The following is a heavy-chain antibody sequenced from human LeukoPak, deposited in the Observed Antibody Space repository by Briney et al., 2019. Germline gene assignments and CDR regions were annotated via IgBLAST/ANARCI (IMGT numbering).Heavy chain of an antibody. D-gene: IGHD6-13*01. CDR1: GFTFSGYS. CDR3: ARGGIYSQGFDY. Sequence: SGGSLRLSCAASGFTFSGYSMNWVRQAPGKGLERVSSISTTSDYIHYADSLKGRVAISRDNAKNSLYLQMNSLRAEDTAVYYCARGGIYSQGFDYWGQGSLVTVSS. V-gene: IGHV3-21*01. CDR2: ISTTSDYI. J-gene: IGHJ4*02.